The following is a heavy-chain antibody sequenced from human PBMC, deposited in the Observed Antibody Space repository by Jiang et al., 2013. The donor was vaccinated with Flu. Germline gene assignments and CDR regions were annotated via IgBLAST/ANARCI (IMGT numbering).Heavy chain of an antibody. CDR2: ISGSGGST. D-gene: IGHD3-22*01. V-gene: IGHV3-23*01. J-gene: IGHJ1*01. Sequence: SSYAMSWVRQAPGKGLEWVSAISGSGGSTYYADSVKGRFTISRDNSKNTLYLQMNSLRAEDTAVYYCASVLYYYDSSGDEGEYFQHWGQGTLVTVSS. CDR1: SSYA. CDR3: ASVLYYYDSSGDEGEYFQH.